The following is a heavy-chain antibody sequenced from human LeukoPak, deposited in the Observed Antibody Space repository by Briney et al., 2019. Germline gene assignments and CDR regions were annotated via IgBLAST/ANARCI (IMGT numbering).Heavy chain of an antibody. V-gene: IGHV3-21*01. CDR2: ISSSSSYI. Sequence: RTGGSLRLSCAASGFTFSSYSMNWVRQAPGKGLEWVSSISSSSSYIYYADSMKGRFTISRDNAKNTLYLQMNSLRAEDTAVYYCARDMVAGGPDYWGQGTLVTVSS. CDR1: GFTFSSYS. J-gene: IGHJ4*02. CDR3: ARDMVAGGPDY. D-gene: IGHD6-19*01.